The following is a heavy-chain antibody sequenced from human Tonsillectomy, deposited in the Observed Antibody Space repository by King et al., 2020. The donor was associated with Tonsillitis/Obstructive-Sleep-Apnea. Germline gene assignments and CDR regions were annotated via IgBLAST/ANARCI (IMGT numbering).Heavy chain of an antibody. CDR2: ISYDGSNK. D-gene: IGHD2-2*01. CDR1: GFTFSSYA. CDR3: ARGGYCSSTSCPEGYYYYYMDV. J-gene: IGHJ6*03. Sequence: VQLVESGGGVVQPGRSLRLSCAASGFTFSSYAMHWVRQAPGKGLEWVAVISYDGSNKYYADSVKGRFTFSRDNSKNTLYLQMNSLRAEDTAVYYCARGGYCSSTSCPEGYYYYYMDVWGKGTTVTVSS. V-gene: IGHV3-30*04.